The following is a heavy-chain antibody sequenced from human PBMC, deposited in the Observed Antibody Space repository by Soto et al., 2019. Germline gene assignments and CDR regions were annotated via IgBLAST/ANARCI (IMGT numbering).Heavy chain of an antibody. J-gene: IGHJ4*02. CDR3: AIYSGYDVDY. CDR2: MHYTGFS. Sequence: SETLSLTCPFSGDSVTSHYLTWIRQSPEKGLEWIGYMHYTGFSHYNPSLKSRLTISRDNAKNSLYLQMNSLRAEDTAVYYCAIYSGYDVDYWGQGTLVTVSS. D-gene: IGHD5-12*01. V-gene: IGHV4-59*02. CDR1: GDSVTSHY.